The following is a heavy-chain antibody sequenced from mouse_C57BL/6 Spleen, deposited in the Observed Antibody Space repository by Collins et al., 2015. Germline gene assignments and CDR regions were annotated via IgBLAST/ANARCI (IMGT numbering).Heavy chain of an antibody. D-gene: IGHD2-10*01. Sequence: QLQQPGAELVMPGASVKLSCKASGYTFTSYWMHWVRQRPGQGLEWIGEIDPSYNYTNYNQKFKGKSTLTVDKSSSTAYMQLSSLTSEDSAVYYCARPYYGNYVLDYWGQGTTLTVSS. CDR2: IDPSYNYT. CDR3: ARPYYGNYVLDY. J-gene: IGHJ2*01. CDR1: GYTFTSYW. V-gene: IGHV1-69*01.